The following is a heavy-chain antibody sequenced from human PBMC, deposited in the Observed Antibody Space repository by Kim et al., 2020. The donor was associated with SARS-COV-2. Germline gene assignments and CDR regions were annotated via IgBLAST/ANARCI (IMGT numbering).Heavy chain of an antibody. V-gene: IGHV7-4-1*02. CDR2: INTNTGNP. J-gene: IGHJ6*03. D-gene: IGHD4-17*01. Sequence: ASVKVSCKASGYTFTSYAMNWVRQAPGQGLEWMGWINTNTGNPTYAQGFTGRVVFSWDTSVSTAYLQISSLKAEDTAVYYCATDSYGDYAYYYYYYMDVWGKGTTVTVSS. CDR3: ATDSYGDYAYYYYYYMDV. CDR1: GYTFTSYA.